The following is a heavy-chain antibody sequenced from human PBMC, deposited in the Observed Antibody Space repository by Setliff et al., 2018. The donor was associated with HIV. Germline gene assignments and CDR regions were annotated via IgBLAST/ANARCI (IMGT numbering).Heavy chain of an antibody. CDR2: IYFSGST. J-gene: IGHJ4*02. CDR3: ARSSYYGSGSYTDY. V-gene: IGHV4-61*02. D-gene: IGHD3-10*01. CDR1: GGSFSSVSYY. Sequence: SETLSLTCTVSGGSFSSVSYYWNWIRQPAGKGLERIGRIYFSGSTNYNPSLKSRVTISVDTSKKQFSLKLRSVTAADTAVYYCARSSYYGSGSYTDYWGQGTLVTVSS.